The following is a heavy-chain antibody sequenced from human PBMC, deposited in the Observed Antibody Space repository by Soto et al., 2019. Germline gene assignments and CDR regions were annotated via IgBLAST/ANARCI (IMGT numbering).Heavy chain of an antibody. V-gene: IGHV4-34*02. D-gene: IGHD1-26*01. CDR3: ARAGFSGPCDAFDI. CDR2: IDASGGT. Sequence: QVQLQQWGAGLLKPSETLSLTCAVFGGSLSGYWWSWIRQPPGKGLEWIGEIDASGGTNYNPSLKSRVTISEDTSKNQFSLKLTSVIAADTAVYFCARAGFSGPCDAFDIWGQGTMVSVSS. J-gene: IGHJ3*02. CDR1: GGSLSGYW.